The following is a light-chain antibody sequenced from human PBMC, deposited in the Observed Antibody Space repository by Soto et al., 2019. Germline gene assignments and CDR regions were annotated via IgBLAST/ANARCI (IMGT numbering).Light chain of an antibody. CDR3: CSYAGSSTWV. V-gene: IGLV2-23*02. Sequence: QSVLTQPASVSGSPGQSIAFSCTGTSSDVGSYNLVSWYQHHPGKAPKLIISEVSKRPSGVSDRFSGSKSGNTASLTISGLQAEDEADYYCCSYAGSSTWVFGGGTKLTVL. CDR2: EVS. J-gene: IGLJ3*02. CDR1: SSDVGSYNL.